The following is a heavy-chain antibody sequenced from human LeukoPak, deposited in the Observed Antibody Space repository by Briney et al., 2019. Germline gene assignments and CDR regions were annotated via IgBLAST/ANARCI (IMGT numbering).Heavy chain of an antibody. V-gene: IGHV5-51*01. CDR1: GYSFTSYW. CDR2: IYPSDSDT. Sequence: GESLKISCKGSGYSFTSYWIGWVRQMPGKGLEWMGIIYPSDSDTRYSPSFQGQVTISADKSISTAYLQWSSLKASDTAMYYCARHCARYSSFHEFDPWGQGTLVTVSS. CDR3: ARHCARYSSFHEFDP. J-gene: IGHJ5*02. D-gene: IGHD6-13*01.